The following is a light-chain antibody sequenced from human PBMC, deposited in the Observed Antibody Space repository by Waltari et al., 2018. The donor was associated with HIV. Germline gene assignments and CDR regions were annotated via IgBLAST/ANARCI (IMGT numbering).Light chain of an antibody. V-gene: IGLV3-1*01. CDR2: QDN. CDR1: KLGDKF. J-gene: IGLJ2*01. CDR3: QAWDNITAV. Sequence: SYELTQPPSVSVSPGQTASIPCSGDKLGDKFASWYQQKPGQSPVMVIYQDNERPSGIPERFSGSNSGNTATLTISGTQALDEADYFCQAWDNITAVFGGGTKVTVL.